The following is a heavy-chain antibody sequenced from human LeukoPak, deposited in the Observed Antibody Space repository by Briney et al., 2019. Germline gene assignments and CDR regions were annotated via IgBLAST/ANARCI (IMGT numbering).Heavy chain of an antibody. CDR1: GYTFTGYY. V-gene: IGHV1-2*02. J-gene: IGHJ4*02. CDR3: AGRPDTSMVAIFDY. D-gene: IGHD5-18*01. Sequence: ASVKVSCKASGYTFTGYYMHWVRQAPGQGLEWMGWINPNSGGTNYAQKFQGRVTMTGDTSISTAYMELRRLTSDDTAVYFCAGRPDTSMVAIFDYWGQGTLVTISS. CDR2: INPNSGGT.